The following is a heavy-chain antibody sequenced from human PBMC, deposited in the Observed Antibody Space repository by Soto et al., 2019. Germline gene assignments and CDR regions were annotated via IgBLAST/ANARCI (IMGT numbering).Heavy chain of an antibody. J-gene: IGHJ4*02. CDR1: GFSLSTTAEG. Sequence: QITLKESGPTLVKPTQTLTLTCTFSGFSLSTTAEGVGWIRQPPGKALEGLALIYWDDDERCSPSLKSRLTITKDTSKNQVVLTMTNVDPVDTATYYCAHGSCSSADCYPNPYLDYWGQGILVTVSS. V-gene: IGHV2-5*02. CDR3: AHGSCSSADCYPNPYLDY. D-gene: IGHD2-2*01. CDR2: IYWDDDE.